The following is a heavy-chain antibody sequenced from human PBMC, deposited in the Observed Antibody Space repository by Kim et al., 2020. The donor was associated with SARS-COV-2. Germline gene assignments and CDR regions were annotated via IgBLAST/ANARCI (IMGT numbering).Heavy chain of an antibody. Sequence: ASVKVSCKASGYTFTSYAMHWVRQAPGQRLEWMGWINAGNGNTKYSQKFQGRVTITRDTSASTAYMELSSLRSEDTAVYYCAREGPAYYYDSSGYSRGFDPWGQGTLVTVSS. CDR3: AREGPAYYYDSSGYSRGFDP. V-gene: IGHV1-3*01. D-gene: IGHD3-22*01. J-gene: IGHJ5*02. CDR1: GYTFTSYA. CDR2: INAGNGNT.